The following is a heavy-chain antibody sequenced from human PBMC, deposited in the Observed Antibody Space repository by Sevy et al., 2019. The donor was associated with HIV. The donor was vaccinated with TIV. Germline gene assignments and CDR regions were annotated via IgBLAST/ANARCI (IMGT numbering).Heavy chain of an antibody. Sequence: GGSLRLSCAASGFTFSSYGMHWVRQAPGKGLEWVAVIWYDGSNKYYADSVKGRFTISRDNSKNTLYLQMNSLRAEDTAVYYCARGQEPTGPDAFDIWGQGTMVTVSS. CDR3: ARGQEPTGPDAFDI. CDR2: IWYDGSNK. V-gene: IGHV3-33*01. D-gene: IGHD1-26*01. CDR1: GFTFSSYG. J-gene: IGHJ3*02.